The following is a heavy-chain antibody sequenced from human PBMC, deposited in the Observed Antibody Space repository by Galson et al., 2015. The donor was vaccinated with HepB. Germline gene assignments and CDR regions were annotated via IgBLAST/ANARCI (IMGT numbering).Heavy chain of an antibody. Sequence: SLRXXXAAXXFTXSXYAMSXXXXXPGKGLEWXSAIXXXGGSTYYADSVXGRFTISRDNSKNTLXLQMNSLRAEDTAXXYXAKXXXIVXXXFXXXWGQXT. D-gene: IGHD1-26*01. CDR2: IXXXGGST. V-gene: IGHV3-23*01. CDR1: XFTXSXYA. CDR3: AKXXXIVXXXFXXX. J-gene: IGHJ1*01.